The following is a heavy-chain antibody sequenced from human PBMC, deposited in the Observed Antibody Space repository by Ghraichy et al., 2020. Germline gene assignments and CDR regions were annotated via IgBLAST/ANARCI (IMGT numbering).Heavy chain of an antibody. J-gene: IGHJ6*02. Sequence: GESLNISCAASGFTFRNFWMTWVRQAPGKGLEWVANINLLGSEKNYVDSVKGRFTISRDNTNNSLYLQMNSLRAEDTAIYYCARYYSGMDVWGQGTTVTVSS. CDR1: GFTFRNFW. CDR2: INLLGSEK. V-gene: IGHV3-7*03. CDR3: ARYYSGMDV.